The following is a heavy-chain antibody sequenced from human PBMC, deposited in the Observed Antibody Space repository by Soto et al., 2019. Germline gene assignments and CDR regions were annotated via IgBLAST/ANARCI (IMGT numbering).Heavy chain of an antibody. D-gene: IGHD3-3*01. V-gene: IGHV3-30*09. CDR2: ISHDGSET. Sequence: GGSLRLSCAVSGLTIRGYAMHWVRQAPGKGLEWVAVISHDGSETYYASAVKGRSAISRDNSKNTVLLQMDSLRVEDAAVYYCARGINDFWSGYYADQWGQGTLVTVSS. CDR1: GLTIRGYA. J-gene: IGHJ4*02. CDR3: ARGINDFWSGYYADQ.